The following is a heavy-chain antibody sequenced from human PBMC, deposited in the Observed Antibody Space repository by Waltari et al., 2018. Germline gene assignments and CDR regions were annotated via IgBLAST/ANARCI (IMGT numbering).Heavy chain of an antibody. Sequence: QVQLQESGPGLVKPSETMSLTCTVSGYSISSGYYWGWIRQPPGKGLEGIGRIYHSGSTYYTPSLKSRVTISVDTTKNQFSLKLSSVTAADTAVYYCARSADHYDYIWGSYRPYNWFDPWGQGTLVTVSS. V-gene: IGHV4-38-2*02. CDR2: IYHSGST. J-gene: IGHJ5*02. CDR1: GYSISSGYY. D-gene: IGHD3-16*02. CDR3: ARSADHYDYIWGSYRPYNWFDP.